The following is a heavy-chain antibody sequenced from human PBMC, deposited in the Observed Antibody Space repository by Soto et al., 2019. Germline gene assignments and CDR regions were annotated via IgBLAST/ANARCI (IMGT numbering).Heavy chain of an antibody. J-gene: IGHJ5*01. CDR2: MSSRGGRT. V-gene: IGHV3-23*01. Sequence: EVQLLESGGGLVQPGGSLRLSCATSGFTFSIHAMSWVRQAPGKGLEWVSTMSSRGGRTYYADSVKGRFTISRDNSKNTLYLQMNSLRAEDTAVYYCAKDPVPNSGYGVFGRFDSWGQGTLVTVSS. CDR3: AKDPVPNSGYGVFGRFDS. D-gene: IGHD5-12*01. CDR1: GFTFSIHA.